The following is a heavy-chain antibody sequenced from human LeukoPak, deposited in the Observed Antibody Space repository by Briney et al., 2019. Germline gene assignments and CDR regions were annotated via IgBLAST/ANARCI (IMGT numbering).Heavy chain of an antibody. D-gene: IGHD5-24*01. Sequence: PSETLSLTCTVSGGSLSSYYWSWIRQPPGKGLEWIGYIYYSGGTNYNPSLKSRVTISVDTSKNQFSLKLSSVTAADTAVYYCARVGDGYNLINWGQGTLVTVSS. CDR2: IYYSGGT. J-gene: IGHJ4*02. V-gene: IGHV4-59*01. CDR1: GGSLSSYY. CDR3: ARVGDGYNLIN.